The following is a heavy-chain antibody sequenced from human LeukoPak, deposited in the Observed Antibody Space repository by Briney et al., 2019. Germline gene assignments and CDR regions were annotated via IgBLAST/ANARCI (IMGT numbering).Heavy chain of an antibody. D-gene: IGHD5-18*01. J-gene: IGHJ4*02. Sequence: GGSLRLSCAASGFTFSSYAMSWARQAPGKGLEWVSAISGSGGSTYYADSVKGRFTISRDNSKNTLYLQMNSLRAEDTAVYYCANRGYSYGVDYWGQGTLVTVSS. V-gene: IGHV3-23*01. CDR2: ISGSGGST. CDR3: ANRGYSYGVDY. CDR1: GFTFSSYA.